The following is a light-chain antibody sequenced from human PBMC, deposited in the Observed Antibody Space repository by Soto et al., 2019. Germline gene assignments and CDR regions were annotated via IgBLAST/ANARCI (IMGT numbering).Light chain of an antibody. V-gene: IGKV1-33*01. CDR3: QQYDDPALT. Sequence: DIRMTQSPSSVSASVGDRVTMTCRASQNINTYLNWYQQRPGKAPKLLVYDASILETGVPSRFSAGGSGTDFTFTIDSLQPDDIATYYCQQYDDPALTFGGGTKV. CDR1: QNINTY. J-gene: IGKJ4*01. CDR2: DAS.